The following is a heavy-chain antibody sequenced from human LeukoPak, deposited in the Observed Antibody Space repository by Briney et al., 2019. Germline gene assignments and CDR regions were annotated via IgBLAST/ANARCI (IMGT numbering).Heavy chain of an antibody. D-gene: IGHD3-10*01. Sequence: GASVKVSCKASGYTFTSYDINWVRQATGQGLEWMGWMNPNSGNTGYAQKFQGRVTITRNTSISTAYMELSSLRSEDTAVYYCARELKGLYYYGSGSYPFDYWGQGTLVTVSS. CDR2: MNPNSGNT. V-gene: IGHV1-8*03. CDR3: ARELKGLYYYGSGSYPFDY. CDR1: GYTFTSYD. J-gene: IGHJ4*02.